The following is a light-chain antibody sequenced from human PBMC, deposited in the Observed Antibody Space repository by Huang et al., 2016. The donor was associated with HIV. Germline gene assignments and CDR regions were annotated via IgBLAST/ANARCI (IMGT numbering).Light chain of an antibody. V-gene: IGKV1-39*01. CDR3: QQSYSSPRVS. CDR2: TTL. Sequence: DIQMTQSPSSLSASMGDRVNITCRSSRNIGSLLNWYQQKPGRDPKLLIFTTLTLETGVPSRFSGSGSGTDFTLTITSLQPEDVATYYCQQSYSSPRVSFGPGTTVDIK. CDR1: RNIGSL. J-gene: IGKJ3*01.